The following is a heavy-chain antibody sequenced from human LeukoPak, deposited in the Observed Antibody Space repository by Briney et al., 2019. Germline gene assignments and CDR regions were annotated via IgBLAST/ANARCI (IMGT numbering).Heavy chain of an antibody. J-gene: IGHJ4*02. V-gene: IGHV3-7*01. Sequence: PGGSLRLSCAASGFTFANYWIDWVRQAPGKGLEWVANINQGGSEKFYVDSVKGRFTISKDNAKNSVYLQMNRLRAEDTAVYYCSRSLDYLGQGTLVTVSS. CDR3: SRSLDY. CDR1: GFTFANYW. CDR2: INQGGSEK.